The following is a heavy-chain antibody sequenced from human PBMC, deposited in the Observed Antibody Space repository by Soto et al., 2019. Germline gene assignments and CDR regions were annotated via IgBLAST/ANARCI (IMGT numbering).Heavy chain of an antibody. D-gene: IGHD1-26*01. CDR1: GFTFSSYG. J-gene: IGHJ5*02. CDR2: ISYDGSNK. Sequence: QVQLVESGGGVVQPGRSLRLSCAASGFTFSSYGMHWVRQAPGKGLEWVAVISYDGSNKYYADSVKGRFTISRDNSKNTLYLQMNSLRAEDTAVYYCAKMEQTQFDPWGQGTLVTVSS. V-gene: IGHV3-30*18. CDR3: AKMEQTQFDP.